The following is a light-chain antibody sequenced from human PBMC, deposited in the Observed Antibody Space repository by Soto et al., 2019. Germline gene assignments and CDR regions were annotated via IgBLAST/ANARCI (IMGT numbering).Light chain of an antibody. J-gene: IGLJ1*01. CDR1: SSDVGAYNF. V-gene: IGLV2-14*03. CDR3: SSYTSSSTPV. Sequence: QSVRTQPASVSGSPGQSSTLSCTGTSSDVGAYNFVSSYQHHPGKVPKLMIFDVSSRPSGVSGRFSGSKSGNTASLTISGLQEEDDGDYYCSSYTSSSTPVFGSGTKLTVL. CDR2: DVS.